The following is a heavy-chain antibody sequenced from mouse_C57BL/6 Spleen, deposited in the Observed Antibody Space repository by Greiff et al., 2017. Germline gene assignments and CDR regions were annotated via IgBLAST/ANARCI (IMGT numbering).Heavy chain of an antibody. CDR3: RRGNDGYREAY. CDR1: GYDFRSSW. D-gene: IGHD2-3*01. CDR2: IYPGDGDT. Sequence: VKLVESGPELVKPGASVKISCKASGYDFRSSWMNWVKQRPGKGLEWIGRIYPGDGDTKYNGKFKGKATLTADQSSSPAYMQLSSLTSDDSAVYFCRRGNDGYREAYWGQGTLVTVSA. J-gene: IGHJ3*01. V-gene: IGHV1-82*01.